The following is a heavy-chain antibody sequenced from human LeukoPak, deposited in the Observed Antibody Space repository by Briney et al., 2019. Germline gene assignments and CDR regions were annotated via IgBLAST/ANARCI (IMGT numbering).Heavy chain of an antibody. CDR1: GFTFSSYA. D-gene: IGHD3-10*01. CDR3: AKGTFGELSLFDY. J-gene: IGHJ4*02. CDR2: ISGSGGST. Sequence: TGGSLRLSCAASGFTFSSYAMSWVRQAPGKGLEWVSAISGSGGSTYYADSVKGRFTISRDNSKNTLYLQMNSLRAEDTAVYYSAKGTFGELSLFDYWGQGTLVTVSS. V-gene: IGHV3-23*01.